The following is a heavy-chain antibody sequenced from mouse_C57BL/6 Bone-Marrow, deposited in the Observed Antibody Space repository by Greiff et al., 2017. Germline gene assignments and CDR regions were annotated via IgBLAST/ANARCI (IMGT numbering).Heavy chain of an antibody. CDR3: TFYYDCPCAY. CDR1: GFNIKDDY. Sequence: VQLKQSGAELVRPGASVKLSCTASGFNIKDDYMHWVKQRPEQGLEWIGWIDPENGATEYASKFQGKATITADTSSNTAYLQLSSLTSEDTAVYYCTFYYDCPCAYWGQGTLVTVSA. CDR2: IDPENGAT. J-gene: IGHJ3*01. V-gene: IGHV14-4*01. D-gene: IGHD2-4*01.